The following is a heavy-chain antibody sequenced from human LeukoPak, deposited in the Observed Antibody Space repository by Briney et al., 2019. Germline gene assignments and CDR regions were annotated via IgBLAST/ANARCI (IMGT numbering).Heavy chain of an antibody. CDR1: GGSFSGYY. D-gene: IGHD6-19*01. V-gene: IGHV4-34*01. J-gene: IGHJ5*02. Sequence: SETLSLTCAVYGGSFSGYYWSWIRQPPGKGLEWIGETNHSGSTNYNPSLKSRVTISVDTSKNQFSLKLSSVTAADTAVYYCARTRYSSGRRSPYNWFDPWGQGTLVTVSS. CDR2: TNHSGST. CDR3: ARTRYSSGRRSPYNWFDP.